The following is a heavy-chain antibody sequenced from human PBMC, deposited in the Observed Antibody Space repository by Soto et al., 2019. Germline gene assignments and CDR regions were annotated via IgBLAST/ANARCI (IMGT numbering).Heavy chain of an antibody. V-gene: IGHV3-23*01. J-gene: IGHJ5*02. CDR2: ISGSGGST. CDR3: PKDSNPNYCSSTSCYGYNWFDP. Sequence: EVQLLESGGGLVQPGGSLRLSCAASGFTFSSFAMSWVRQAPGKGLEWVSAISGSGGSTYNADSVKGRFTISRDNSKNTLYLQMNSLRAEDTAVYYCPKDSNPNYCSSTSCYGYNWFDPGAREPWSPSPQ. CDR1: GFTFSSFA. D-gene: IGHD2-2*01.